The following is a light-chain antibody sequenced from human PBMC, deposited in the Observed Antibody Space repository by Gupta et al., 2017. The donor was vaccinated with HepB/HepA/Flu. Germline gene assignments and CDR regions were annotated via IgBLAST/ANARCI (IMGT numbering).Light chain of an antibody. CDR1: QSILYSSNNKNY. CDR3: QQDDSTPRT. V-gene: IGKV4-1*01. Sequence: DIVMTQSPDSLAVSLGERATINCKSSQSILYSSNNKNYLAWYQQRPGQPPKLLIYWASTRDSGVPDRFGGSGSGTDFTLTISSLQAEDVAVYYCQQDDSTPRTFGGGTKVEIK. CDR2: WAS. J-gene: IGKJ4*01.